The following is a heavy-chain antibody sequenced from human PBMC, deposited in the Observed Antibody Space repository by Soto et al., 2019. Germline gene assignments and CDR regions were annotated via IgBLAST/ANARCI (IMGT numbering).Heavy chain of an antibody. Sequence: PSETLSLTCTVSGGSISSYYWSWIRQPPGKGPEWIGYIYYSGSTNYNPSLKSRVTISVDTSKNQFSLKLSSVTAADTAVYYCARQGYSYGSDYWGQGTLVTVSS. CDR3: ARQGYSYGSDY. CDR2: IYYSGST. CDR1: GGSISSYY. J-gene: IGHJ4*02. D-gene: IGHD5-18*01. V-gene: IGHV4-59*08.